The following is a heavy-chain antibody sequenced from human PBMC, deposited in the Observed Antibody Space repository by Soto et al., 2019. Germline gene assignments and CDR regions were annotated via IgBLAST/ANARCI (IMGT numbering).Heavy chain of an antibody. D-gene: IGHD3-3*01. CDR1: GFTFSNYA. Sequence: EVQLLESGGGLVQPGGSLRLSCATSGFTFSNYAMTWVRQAPGEGLEWVSTISGGTTNYAASVKGRFTIARDNPKKTLELQMNSLRAEDTAVYYCVKDWSGDKCPCLDVWGQGTTVTVSS. CDR2: ISGGTT. CDR3: VKDWSGDKCPCLDV. J-gene: IGHJ6*02. V-gene: IGHV3-23*01.